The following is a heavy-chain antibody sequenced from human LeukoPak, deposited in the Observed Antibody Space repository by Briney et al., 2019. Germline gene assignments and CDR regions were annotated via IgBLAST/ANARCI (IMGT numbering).Heavy chain of an antibody. Sequence: ASVKVSCKASGGTFNSYAISWVRQAPGQGLEWMGGIIPIFGTANYAQKFQGRVTITADESTSTAYMELSSLRSEDTAVCYCASREGFGAFDIWGQGTMVTVSS. D-gene: IGHD1-26*01. V-gene: IGHV1-69*13. J-gene: IGHJ3*02. CDR2: IIPIFGTA. CDR3: ASREGFGAFDI. CDR1: GGTFNSYA.